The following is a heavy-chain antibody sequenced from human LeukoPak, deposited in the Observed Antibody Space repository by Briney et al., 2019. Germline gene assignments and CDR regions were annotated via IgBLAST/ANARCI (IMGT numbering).Heavy chain of an antibody. CDR3: ARERRMVNAFDI. V-gene: IGHV4-59*01. CDR1: GGSISSYY. J-gene: IGHJ3*02. Sequence: PSETLSLTCTVSGGSISSYYWSWIRQPPGKGLEWIGYIYYSGSTNYNPSLKSRVTISVDTSKNQFSLKLSSVTAADTAVYYCARERRMVNAFDIWGQGTMVTVSS. D-gene: IGHD5-18*01. CDR2: IYYSGST.